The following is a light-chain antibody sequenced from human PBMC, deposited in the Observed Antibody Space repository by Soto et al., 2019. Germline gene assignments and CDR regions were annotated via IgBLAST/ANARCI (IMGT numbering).Light chain of an antibody. CDR3: SSHTVDSPL. CDR2: EVT. J-gene: IGLJ1*01. Sequence: QSVLTQPASVSGSPGQSITISCTGTSGDIGSYNRVSWYQQHPGKAPKLIIYEVTDRPSGVSNRFSGSKSGNTASLTISGLQAEDEAEYYCSSHTVDSPLFGTGTKLTVL. CDR1: SGDIGSYNR. V-gene: IGLV2-14*01.